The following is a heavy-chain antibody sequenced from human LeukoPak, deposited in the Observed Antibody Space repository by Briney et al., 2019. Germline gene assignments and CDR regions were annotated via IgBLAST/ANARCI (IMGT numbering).Heavy chain of an antibody. Sequence: GGSLRLSCAASEFTFSNYATNWVRQAPGKGLEWVSTISGGGGSTYYADSVKGRFTISRDNSKNTLYLQVNSLRAEDTAVYYCAKGGKWDVTPFDYWGQGTLVTVSS. J-gene: IGHJ4*02. D-gene: IGHD1-26*01. CDR2: ISGGGGST. V-gene: IGHV3-23*01. CDR3: AKGGKWDVTPFDY. CDR1: EFTFSNYA.